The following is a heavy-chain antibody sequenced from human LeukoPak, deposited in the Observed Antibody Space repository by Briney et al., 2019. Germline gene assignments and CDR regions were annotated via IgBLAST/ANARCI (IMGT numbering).Heavy chain of an antibody. V-gene: IGHV1-2*02. Sequence: ASVKVSCKASGYTFTGYSVHWVRQAPGQGLEWMGWINPNSGGTNSAQKFQGRVTMTRDTSISTAYMELSRLRSEDTAVYYCARDLDIAAAGTIGYWGQGTLVTVSS. CDR1: GYTFTGYS. CDR2: INPNSGGT. J-gene: IGHJ4*02. CDR3: ARDLDIAAAGTIGY. D-gene: IGHD6-13*01.